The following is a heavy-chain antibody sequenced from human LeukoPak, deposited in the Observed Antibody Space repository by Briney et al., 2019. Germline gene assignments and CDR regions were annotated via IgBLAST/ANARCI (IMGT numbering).Heavy chain of an antibody. D-gene: IGHD1-26*01. CDR1: GGSFSGYY. V-gene: IGHV4-34*01. CDR2: INHSGST. J-gene: IGHJ3*02. Sequence: SETLSPTCAVYGGSFSGYYWSWIRQPPGKGLEWIGEINHSGSTNYNPSLKSRVTISVDTSKNQFPLKLSSVTAADTAVYYCARERQWEPTTSDAFDIWGQGTMVTVSS. CDR3: ARERQWEPTTSDAFDI.